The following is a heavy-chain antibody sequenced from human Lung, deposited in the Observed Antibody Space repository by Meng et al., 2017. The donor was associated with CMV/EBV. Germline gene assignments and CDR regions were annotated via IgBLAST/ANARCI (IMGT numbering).Heavy chain of an antibody. CDR1: FTFNNYW. CDR3: AREGAGAYCATGSCWFDP. D-gene: IGHD2-8*01. CDR2: IKPDGSEK. V-gene: IGHV3-7*01. J-gene: IGHJ5*02. Sequence: FTFNNYWMTWGRQTPGKGLEWVANIKPDGSEKYYVDAVKGRFTISRDNAKNSLDLQMNSLRTEDTAVYYCAREGAGAYCATGSCWFDPWGQGTLVTVSS.